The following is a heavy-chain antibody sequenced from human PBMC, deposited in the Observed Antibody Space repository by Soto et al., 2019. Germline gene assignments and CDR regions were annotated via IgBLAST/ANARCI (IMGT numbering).Heavy chain of an antibody. V-gene: IGHV4-59*01. CDR2: IYYSGST. J-gene: IGHJ5*02. D-gene: IGHD6-6*01. CDR3: ARVVGSSFNIDWFDP. Sequence: SETLSLTCTVSGGSICSYYWSWIRQPPGKGLEWIGYIYYSGSTNYNPSLKSRVTISVDTSKNQFSLKLSSVTAADTAVYYCARVVGSSFNIDWFDPWGQGTLVTVSS. CDR1: GGSICSYY.